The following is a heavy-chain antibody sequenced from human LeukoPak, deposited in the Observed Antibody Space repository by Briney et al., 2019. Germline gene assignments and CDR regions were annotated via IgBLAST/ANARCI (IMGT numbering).Heavy chain of an antibody. CDR2: ISGSGGST. CDR3: TKGGDIVVVVAATPTPFDY. CDR1: GFTFSSYA. D-gene: IGHD2-15*01. V-gene: IGHV3-23*01. Sequence: GGSLRLSCAASGFTFSSYAMSWVRQAAGKGLEWVSAISGSGGSTYYADSVKGRFTISRDNSKNTLYLQMNSLRSEDTAVYYCTKGGDIVVVVAATPTPFDYWGQGTLVTVSS. J-gene: IGHJ4*02.